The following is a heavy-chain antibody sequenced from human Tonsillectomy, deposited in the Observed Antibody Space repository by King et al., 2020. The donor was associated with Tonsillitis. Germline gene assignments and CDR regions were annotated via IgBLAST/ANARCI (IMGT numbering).Heavy chain of an antibody. Sequence: VQLVESGGGVVQPGRSLRLSCAASGFTFSSYGMHCVRQAPGKGLEWVAVISYDGSNKYYADSVKGRFTISRDNSKNTLYLQMNSLRAEDTAVYYCAKHIERGGNWFDPWGQGTLVTVSS. J-gene: IGHJ5*02. D-gene: IGHD2-21*01. V-gene: IGHV3-30*18. CDR2: ISYDGSNK. CDR3: AKHIERGGNWFDP. CDR1: GFTFSSYG.